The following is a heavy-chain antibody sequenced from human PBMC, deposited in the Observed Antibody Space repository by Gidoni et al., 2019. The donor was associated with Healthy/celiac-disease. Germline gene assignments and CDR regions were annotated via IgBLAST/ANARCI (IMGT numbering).Heavy chain of an antibody. V-gene: IGHV4-59*01. CDR2: IYYSGST. D-gene: IGHD1-1*01. Sequence: QVQLQESGPGLVKPSETLSLTCPVSGGSISSYHWSWIRQPPGKGLEWIGYIYYSGSTNYNPSLKSRVTISVDTSKNQFSLKLSSVTAADTAVYYCARDSGPGTNDYWGQGTLVTVSS. CDR3: ARDSGPGTNDY. CDR1: GGSISSYH. J-gene: IGHJ4*02.